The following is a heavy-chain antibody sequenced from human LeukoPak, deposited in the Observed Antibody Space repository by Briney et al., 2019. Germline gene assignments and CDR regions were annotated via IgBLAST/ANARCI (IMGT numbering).Heavy chain of an antibody. D-gene: IGHD6-19*01. V-gene: IGHV3-21*01. J-gene: IGHJ3*02. CDR3: ARDSSGWYVKDDAFDI. CDR1: GFAFSSYS. Sequence: PGGSLRLSCAASGFAFSSYSMNWVRQAPGKGLEWVSSISSGSTYLYYADSVKGRFTISRDNAKNSLYLQMNSLRAEDTAVYYCARDSSGWYVKDDAFDIWGQGTMVTVSS. CDR2: ISSGSTYL.